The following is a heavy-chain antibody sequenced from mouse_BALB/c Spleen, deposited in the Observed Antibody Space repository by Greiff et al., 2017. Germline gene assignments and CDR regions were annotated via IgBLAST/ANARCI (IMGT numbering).Heavy chain of an antibody. J-gene: IGHJ4*01. Sequence: QVQLQHSGAELVRPGVSVKISCKGSGYTFTDYAMHWVKQSHAKSLEWIGVISTYYGDASYNQKFKGKATMTVDKSSSTAYMELARLTSEDSAIYYCAREEGLRRAMDYWGQGTSVTVSS. V-gene: IGHV1S137*01. D-gene: IGHD2-2*01. CDR3: AREEGLRRAMDY. CDR2: ISTYYGDA. CDR1: GYTFTDYA.